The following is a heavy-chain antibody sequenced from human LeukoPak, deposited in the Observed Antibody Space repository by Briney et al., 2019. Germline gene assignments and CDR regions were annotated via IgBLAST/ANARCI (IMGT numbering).Heavy chain of an antibody. Sequence: GGSLSLSCAASGFTFSSYWMHWVRQVPGKGLVWVSRIHSDGSITRYADYVKDRFTSSRDNGKNTLCLQLNSLRAEDTAVYYCARGRQSGSADYWGQGTLVTVSS. CDR1: GFTFSSYW. CDR3: ARGRQSGSADY. CDR2: IHSDGSIT. J-gene: IGHJ4*02. D-gene: IGHD3-10*01. V-gene: IGHV3-74*01.